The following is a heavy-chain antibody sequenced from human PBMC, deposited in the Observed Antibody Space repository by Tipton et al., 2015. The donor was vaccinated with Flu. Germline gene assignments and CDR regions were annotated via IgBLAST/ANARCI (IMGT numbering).Heavy chain of an antibody. Sequence: TLSLTCTVSGGSISSGSYYWSWIRQPAGKGLEWIGRIYTSGSTNYNPSLKSRVTISVDTSKNQFSLKLSSVTAADTAVYYCARERDVLLWLGELGYFDYWGQGTLVTVSS. V-gene: IGHV4-61*02. CDR2: IYTSGST. CDR3: ARERDVLLWLGELGYFDY. CDR1: GGSISSGSYY. D-gene: IGHD3-10*01. J-gene: IGHJ4*02.